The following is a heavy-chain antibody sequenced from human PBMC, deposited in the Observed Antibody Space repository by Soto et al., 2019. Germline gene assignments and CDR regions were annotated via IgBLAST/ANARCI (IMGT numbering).Heavy chain of an antibody. CDR2: IWYDGSKK. V-gene: IGHV3-33*01. Sequence: QVQLVESGGGVVQSGRSLRLSWAASGFTFSNYGMHWVRQAPGKGLEWVAAIWYDGSKKYYADSVKGRCTISRDDSKNTPYLQMNNLRVEDTAVYYCARDIGVAQYELDYWGQGTLVTVSS. CDR3: ARDIGVAQYELDY. J-gene: IGHJ4*02. CDR1: GFTFSNYG. D-gene: IGHD2-8*01.